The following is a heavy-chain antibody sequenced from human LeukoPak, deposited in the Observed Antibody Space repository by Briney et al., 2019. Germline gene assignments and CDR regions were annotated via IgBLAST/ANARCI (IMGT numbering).Heavy chain of an antibody. J-gene: IGHJ5*02. V-gene: IGHV4-38-2*02. D-gene: IGHD4-11*01. CDR2: IYYSGST. Sequence: SETLSLTCSVSGYSISSSYYWGWIRQPPGKGLEWIGSIYYSGSTYYNPSLKSRVTISVDTSKNQFSLKLSSVTAADTAVYYCARGVTTSGGDYNWFDPWGQGTLVTVSS. CDR3: ARGVTTSGGDYNWFDP. CDR1: GYSISSSYY.